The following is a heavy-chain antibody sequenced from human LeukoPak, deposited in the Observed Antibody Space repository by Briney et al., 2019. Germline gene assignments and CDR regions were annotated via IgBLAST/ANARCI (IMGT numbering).Heavy chain of an antibody. CDR3: ARAHYPITMIGKGLCDY. CDR1: GYTFTGYY. J-gene: IGHJ4*02. Sequence: GASVKVSCKASGYTFTGYYMHWVRQAPGQGLEWMGWINPNSGGTNYAQKFQGRVTMTRDTSISTAYMELSRLRSDDTAVYYCARAHYPITMIGKGLCDYWGQGTLVTVSS. V-gene: IGHV1-2*02. CDR2: INPNSGGT. D-gene: IGHD3-22*01.